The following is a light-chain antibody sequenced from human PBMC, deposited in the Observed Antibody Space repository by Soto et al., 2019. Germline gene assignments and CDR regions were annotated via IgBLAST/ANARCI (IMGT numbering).Light chain of an antibody. V-gene: IGLV2-11*01. CDR2: DVS. J-gene: IGLJ1*01. CDR1: SNDFGLYNS. CDR3: CSYAGSYSYV. Sequence: QSVLTQPHSVSGSPGQSVTIACTGTSNDFGLYNSVSWYQQHPGKAPKLMVYDVSKRPSGVPDRFSGSKSGNTASLTISGRQAEDEADYYCCSYAGSYSYVFGTGTKLTVL.